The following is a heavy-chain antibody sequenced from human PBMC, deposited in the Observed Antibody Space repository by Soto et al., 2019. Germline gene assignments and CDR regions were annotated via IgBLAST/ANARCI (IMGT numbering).Heavy chain of an antibody. CDR2: ISYDGSNK. V-gene: IGHV3-30-3*01. J-gene: IGHJ6*02. CDR1: GFTFSSYA. CDR3: ARDPGDTAMVTLGSDYYYGMDV. Sequence: QVQLVESGGGVVQPGRSLRLSCAASGFTFSSYAMHWVRQAPGKVLEWVAVISYDGSNKYYADSVKGRFTISRDNSKNTLYLQMNSLRAEDTAVYYCARDPGDTAMVTLGSDYYYGMDVWGQGTTVTVSS. D-gene: IGHD5-18*01.